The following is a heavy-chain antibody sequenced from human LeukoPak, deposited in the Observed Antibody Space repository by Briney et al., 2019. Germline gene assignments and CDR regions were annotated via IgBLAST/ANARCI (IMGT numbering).Heavy chain of an antibody. J-gene: IGHJ5*02. CDR2: ISSSGSTT. CDR3: ARAKTHNYDFWSGFSANWFDP. D-gene: IGHD3-3*01. CDR1: GFTFSSYE. Sequence: GGSLRLSCAASGFTFSSYEMNWVRQAPGKGLEWVSYISSSGSTTYYADSVKGRFTISRDNAKNSLYLQMNSLRAEDTAVYYCARAKTHNYDFWSGFSANWFDPWGQGTLVTVSS. V-gene: IGHV3-48*03.